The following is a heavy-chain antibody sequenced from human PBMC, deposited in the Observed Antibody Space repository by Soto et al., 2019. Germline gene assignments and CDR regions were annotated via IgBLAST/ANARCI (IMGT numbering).Heavy chain of an antibody. CDR2: IRGSGGST. CDR3: AKVCRDGYNFGAFDI. D-gene: IGHD5-12*01. V-gene: IGHV3-23*01. Sequence: EVQLSESGGGLVQPGWSLRLSCAASGFTFSSYAMSWVRQAPGKGLEWVSAIRGSGGSTYYADSGKGRFTISRDNSNNTLYLQMNSLRSEDTAVYYCAKVCRDGYNFGAFDIWGQGTMVTVSS. J-gene: IGHJ3*02. CDR1: GFTFSSYA.